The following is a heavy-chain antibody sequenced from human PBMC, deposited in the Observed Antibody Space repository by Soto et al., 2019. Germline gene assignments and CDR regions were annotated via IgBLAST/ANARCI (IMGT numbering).Heavy chain of an antibody. D-gene: IGHD1-1*01. V-gene: IGHV3-74*01. CDR2: MNSDGSIT. Sequence: EVQLVESGGGLVQPGGSLRLSCAGSGFTLSSYWMHLVRQAPGKGLVWVSRMNSDGSITNYADSVKGRFTISRDNARNTLYLQMNSLRDEDTAVYYCVRDGYPAWVYGVDVWGQGTTVTGSS. J-gene: IGHJ6*02. CDR1: GFTLSSYW. CDR3: VRDGYPAWVYGVDV.